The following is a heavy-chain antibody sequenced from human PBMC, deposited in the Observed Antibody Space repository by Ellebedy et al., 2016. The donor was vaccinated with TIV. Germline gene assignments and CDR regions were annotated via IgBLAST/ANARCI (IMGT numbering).Heavy chain of an antibody. D-gene: IGHD3-9*01. V-gene: IGHV1-58*02. Sequence: AASVKVSCKASGFSFSNSAIQWVRQARGQRLEWIGWIVVGNGNTDYGQKFQDRVTITRDMSKNTAYLELSTLRSDDTAVYYCAAALYYDILIGYYTEDYWGQGTLVTVSS. CDR1: GFSFSNSA. CDR2: IVVGNGNT. J-gene: IGHJ4*02. CDR3: AAALYYDILIGYYTEDY.